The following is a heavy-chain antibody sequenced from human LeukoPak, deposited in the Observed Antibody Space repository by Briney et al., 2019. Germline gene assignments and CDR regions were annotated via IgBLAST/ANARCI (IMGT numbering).Heavy chain of an antibody. Sequence: ASVKVSCKVSGYTLTELSMHWVRQAPGKGLEWMGGFDPEDGETIYAQKFQGRITLTRDMSATTDYMELSSLTSEHTAVYYCARDLMVRGPMDVWGKGTTVTVSS. D-gene: IGHD3-10*01. CDR1: GYTLTELS. J-gene: IGHJ6*03. V-gene: IGHV1-24*01. CDR3: ARDLMVRGPMDV. CDR2: FDPEDGET.